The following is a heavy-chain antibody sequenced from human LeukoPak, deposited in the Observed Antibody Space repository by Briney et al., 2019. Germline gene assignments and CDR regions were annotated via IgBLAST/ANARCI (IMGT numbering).Heavy chain of an antibody. J-gene: IGHJ4*02. D-gene: IGHD2-2*01. CDR2: INPSGGST. V-gene: IGHV1-46*01. CDR1: GYTFTGYY. CDR3: ARGLGYCRSTNCYFDY. Sequence: GASVKVSCKASGYTFTGYYMHWVRQAPGQGLEWMGIINPSGGSTSYAQKFQGRVTMTRDTSTSTVYMELSSLRSEDTAVYYCARGLGYCRSTNCYFDYWGQGTLVTVSS.